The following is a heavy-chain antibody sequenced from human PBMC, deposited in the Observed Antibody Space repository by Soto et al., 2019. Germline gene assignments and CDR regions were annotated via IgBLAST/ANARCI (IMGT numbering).Heavy chain of an antibody. V-gene: IGHV4-39*01. D-gene: IGHD3-22*01. Sequence: SETLSLTCTVSGGSISSSSYYWGWIRQPPGKGLEWTGNIYYSGSTYYNPSLKSRVTISVDTSKNQFSLKVNSVTAADTAVYYCARFVRYYYDSSGYYADYWGQGTLVTVSS. CDR2: IYYSGST. CDR1: GGSISSSSYY. J-gene: IGHJ4*02. CDR3: ARFVRYYYDSSGYYADY.